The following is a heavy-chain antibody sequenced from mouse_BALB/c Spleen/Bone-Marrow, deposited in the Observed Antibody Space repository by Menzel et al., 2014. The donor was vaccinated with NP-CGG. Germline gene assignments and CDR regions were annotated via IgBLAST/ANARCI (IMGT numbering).Heavy chain of an antibody. Sequence: DLVKPGASVKLSCKASGYTFTSYWINWIKQRPGQGLEWIGRIAPGSGSTCYNEMFKGKATLTVDTSSSTAYIQLSSLSPEDSAVYFCARFPIYYGNYGAMDYWGQGTSVTVSS. V-gene: IGHV1S41*01. J-gene: IGHJ4*01. CDR1: GYTFTSYW. CDR2: IAPGSGST. D-gene: IGHD2-1*01. CDR3: ARFPIYYGNYGAMDY.